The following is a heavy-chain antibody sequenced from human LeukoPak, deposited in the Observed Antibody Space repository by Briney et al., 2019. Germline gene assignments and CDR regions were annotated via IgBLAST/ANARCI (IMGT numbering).Heavy chain of an antibody. CDR2: IYYSGST. J-gene: IGHJ4*02. D-gene: IGHD3-10*01. CDR3: ARVPGMVRGVRNFSPYFDY. CDR1: GGSISSGGYS. V-gene: IGHV4-31*03. Sequence: KPSETLSLTCTVSGGSISSGGYSWSWIRQHPGKGLEWIGYIYYSGSTYYNPSLKSRVTISVDTSKNQFSLKLSSVTAADTAVYYCARVPGMVRGVRNFSPYFDYWGQGTLVTVSS.